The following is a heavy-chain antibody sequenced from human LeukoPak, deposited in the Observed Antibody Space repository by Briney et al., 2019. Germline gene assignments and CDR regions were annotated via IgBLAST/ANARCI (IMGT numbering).Heavy chain of an antibody. D-gene: IGHD6-13*01. CDR3: ASRIIAAAGHFDY. Sequence: PSETLSLTCAVYGGSFSGYYWSWIRQPPGKGLEWIGYIYYSGSTNYNPSLKSRVTISVDTSKNQFSLKLSSVTAADTAVYYCASRIIAAAGHFDYWGQGTLVTVSS. J-gene: IGHJ4*02. CDR1: GGSFSGYY. CDR2: IYYSGST. V-gene: IGHV4-59*01.